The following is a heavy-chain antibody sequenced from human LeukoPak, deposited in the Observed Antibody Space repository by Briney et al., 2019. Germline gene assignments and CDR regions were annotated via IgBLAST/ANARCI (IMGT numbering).Heavy chain of an antibody. V-gene: IGHV3-7*03. CDR2: IKQDGSEK. D-gene: IGHD1-26*01. CDR3: ARDKGADEGSKFDY. CDR1: GFTFSSYA. Sequence: PGGSLRLSCAASGFTFSSYAMSWVRQAPGKGLEWVANIKQDGSEKYYVDSVKGRFIISRDNAKNSLYLQMNSLRAEDTAVYYCARDKGADEGSKFDYWGQGTLVTVSS. J-gene: IGHJ4*02.